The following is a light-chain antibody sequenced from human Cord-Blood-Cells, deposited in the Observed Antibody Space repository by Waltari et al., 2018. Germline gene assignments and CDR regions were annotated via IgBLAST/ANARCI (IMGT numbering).Light chain of an antibody. J-gene: IGKJ1*01. CDR1: QSISSY. CDR3: QQSYSTPWT. CDR2: AAS. Sequence: DIQMTQSPSSLSASVGDRVTITCRAIQSISSYLNWYQQKPGKAPKLLIYAASSLQSGVPSRFSGSGSGTDFTLTISSLQPEDFATYYWQQSYSTPWTFGQGTKVEIK. V-gene: IGKV1-39*01.